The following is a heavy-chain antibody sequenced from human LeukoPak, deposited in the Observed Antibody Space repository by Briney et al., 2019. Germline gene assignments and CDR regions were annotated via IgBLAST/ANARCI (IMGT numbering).Heavy chain of an antibody. CDR3: TTSYYDFWSYSSEYFQH. J-gene: IGHJ1*01. CDR2: INPNSGGT. Sequence: ASVKVSCKASGYTFSGYYMHWVRQAPGQGLEWMGWINPNSGGTKYAQKLQGRVTMTRDTSISTAYMELSRLRSDDTAVYYCTTSYYDFWSYSSEYFQHWGQGTLVTVSS. V-gene: IGHV1-2*02. D-gene: IGHD3-3*01. CDR1: GYTFSGYY.